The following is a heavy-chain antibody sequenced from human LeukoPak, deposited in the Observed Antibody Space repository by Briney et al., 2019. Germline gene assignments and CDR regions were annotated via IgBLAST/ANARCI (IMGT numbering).Heavy chain of an antibody. J-gene: IGHJ4*02. Sequence: WGSLRLSCAASGFIFSTYWMTWVRQAPGKGLEWVANIKEDGSAHQYVDSVKGRFTISRDNAKNSLYLQMSSLRGEDTAVYYCAFSFGWAFDCRGQGALLTVSS. V-gene: IGHV3-7*05. D-gene: IGHD6-19*01. CDR3: AFSFGWAFDC. CDR2: IKEDGSAH. CDR1: GFIFSTYW.